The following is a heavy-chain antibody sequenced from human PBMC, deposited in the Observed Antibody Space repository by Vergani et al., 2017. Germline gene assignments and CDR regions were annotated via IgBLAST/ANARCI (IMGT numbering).Heavy chain of an antibody. CDR2: IWYDGSNK. J-gene: IGHJ4*02. D-gene: IGHD3-10*01. CDR3: ARQGPTYYYGSGSYNPDY. V-gene: IGHV3-33*01. Sequence: QVQLVESGGGVVQPGRSLRLSCAASGFTFSSYGMHWVRPAPGKGLEWVAVIWYDGSNKYYADSVKGRFTISRDNSKNTLYLQMNSLRAEDTAVYYCARQGPTYYYGSGSYNPDYWGQGTLVTVSS. CDR1: GFTFSSYG.